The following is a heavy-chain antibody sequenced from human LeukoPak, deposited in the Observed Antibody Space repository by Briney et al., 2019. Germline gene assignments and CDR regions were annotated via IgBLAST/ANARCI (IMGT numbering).Heavy chain of an antibody. CDR1: GFTFSNAW. CDR2: IKSKTDGGTT. D-gene: IGHD2-2*01. J-gene: IGHJ4*02. CDR3: TTSPFCSSTSCYEGDFDY. V-gene: IGHV3-15*01. Sequence: GGSLRLSCAASGFTFSNAWMSWVRQAPGKGLEWVGRIKSKTDGGTTDYAAPVEGRFTISRDDSKNTLYLQMNSLKTEDTAVYYCTTSPFCSSTSCYEGDFDYWGQGTLVTVSS.